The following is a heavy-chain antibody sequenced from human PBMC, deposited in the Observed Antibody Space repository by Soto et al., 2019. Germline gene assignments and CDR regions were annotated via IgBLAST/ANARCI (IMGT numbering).Heavy chain of an antibody. V-gene: IGHV3-13*01. CDR2: IGTAGDT. J-gene: IGHJ3*02. CDR3: ARSYSVGPAEYGTWFGELSGAFDI. D-gene: IGHD3-10*01. Sequence: GGSLRLSCAASGFTFSSYDMHWVRQATGKGLEWVSAIGTAGDTYYPGSVKGRFTISRENAKNSLYLQMNSLRAEDTAVYYCARSYSVGPAEYGTWFGELSGAFDIWGQGTMVTVSS. CDR1: GFTFSSYD.